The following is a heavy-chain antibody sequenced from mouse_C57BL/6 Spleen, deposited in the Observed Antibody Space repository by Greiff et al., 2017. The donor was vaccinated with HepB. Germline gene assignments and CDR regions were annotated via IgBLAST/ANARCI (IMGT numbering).Heavy chain of an antibody. CDR3: ARSGNWDLDY. CDR1: GYTFTSYW. CDR2: IDPSDSET. V-gene: IGHV1-52*01. J-gene: IGHJ2*01. D-gene: IGHD4-1*02. Sequence: QVHVKQSGAELVRPGSSVKLSCKASGYTFTSYWMHWVKQRPIQGLEWIGNIDPSDSETHYNQKFKDKATLTVDKSSSTAYMQLSSLTSEDSAVYYCARSGNWDLDYWGQGTTLTVSS.